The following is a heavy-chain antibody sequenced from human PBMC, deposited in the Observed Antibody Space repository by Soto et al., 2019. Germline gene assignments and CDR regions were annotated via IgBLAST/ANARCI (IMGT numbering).Heavy chain of an antibody. CDR2: ISAYNGNT. CDR1: GYTFTSYG. J-gene: IGHJ5*02. Sequence: ASVKVSCKASGYTFTSYGVSWVRQAPGQGLEWMGWISAYNGNTNYAQKLQGRVTMTTDTSTSTAYMELRSLRSDDTAVYYCARGPSVGSTVTGWFDPWGQGTLVTVSS. V-gene: IGHV1-18*04. D-gene: IGHD6-13*01. CDR3: ARGPSVGSTVTGWFDP.